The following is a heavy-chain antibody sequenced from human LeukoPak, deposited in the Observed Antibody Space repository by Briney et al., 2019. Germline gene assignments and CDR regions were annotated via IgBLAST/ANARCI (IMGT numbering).Heavy chain of an antibody. Sequence: PSQTLSLTCTVSGGSISSGGYYWSWIRQHPGKGLEWIGYIYYSGSTYYNPSLKSRVTISVDTSKNQFSLKLSSVTAADTAVYYCARGAGILTGYLLRYYFDYWGQGTLVTVSS. CDR3: ARGAGILTGYLLRYYFDY. J-gene: IGHJ4*02. D-gene: IGHD3-9*01. CDR2: IYYSGST. V-gene: IGHV4-31*03. CDR1: GGSISSGGYY.